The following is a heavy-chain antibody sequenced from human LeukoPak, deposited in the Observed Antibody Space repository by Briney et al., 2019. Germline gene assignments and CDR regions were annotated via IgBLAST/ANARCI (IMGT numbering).Heavy chain of an antibody. Sequence: SETLSLTCTVSGYSISSGYYWGWIRQPPGKGLEWIGGIYHSGSTYYNPSLKSRVTISVDNSNNKFSLRLSSVTAADTALYYCARGTLYSGWSYYFDSWGQGTLVTVSS. CDR1: GYSISSGYY. CDR2: IYHSGST. V-gene: IGHV4-38-2*02. J-gene: IGHJ4*02. D-gene: IGHD6-19*01. CDR3: ARGTLYSGWSYYFDS.